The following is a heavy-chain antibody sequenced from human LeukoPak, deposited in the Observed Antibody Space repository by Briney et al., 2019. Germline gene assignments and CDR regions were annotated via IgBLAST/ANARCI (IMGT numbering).Heavy chain of an antibody. Sequence: ASVKVSCKASGYTFTSYYMHWVRQAPGQGLEWMGIINPSGGSTSYAQKFQGRVTMTRDTSTSTVYMELSSLRSEDTAVYYCARDRSREYGSSSLSFDPWGQGTLVTVSS. D-gene: IGHD6-6*01. J-gene: IGHJ5*02. CDR2: INPSGGST. CDR1: GYTFTSYY. CDR3: ARDRSREYGSSSLSFDP. V-gene: IGHV1-46*01.